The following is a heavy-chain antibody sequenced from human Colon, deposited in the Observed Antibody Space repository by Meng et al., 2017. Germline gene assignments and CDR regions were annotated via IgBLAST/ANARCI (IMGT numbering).Heavy chain of an antibody. V-gene: IGHV4-30-4*01. J-gene: IGHJ4*02. CDR2: LSYGGST. CDR3: AREWRHYYGAGSFDH. CDR1: GGFLNSDDFY. D-gene: IGHD3-10*01. Sequence: QVQLQESGPGLVKPSQTASLTCTVSGGFLNSDDFYWSWIRQSPGGGLEWIGLLSYGGSTFYNPSLRSRVAISADTSKSQFSLYLRSVTAADTAVYYCAREWRHYYGAGSFDHWGQGALVTVSS.